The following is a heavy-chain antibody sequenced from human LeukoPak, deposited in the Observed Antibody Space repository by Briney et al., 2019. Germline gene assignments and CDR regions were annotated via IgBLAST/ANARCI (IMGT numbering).Heavy chain of an antibody. Sequence: GGSLRLSCAASGFTFSSYAISWVRQAPGQGLEWMGGIIPIFGTANYAQKFQGRVTITADESTSTAYMELSSLRSEDTAVYYCAREKRYYGSGSYYNLRYFDYWGQGTLVTVSS. CDR1: GFTFSSYA. CDR2: IIPIFGTA. J-gene: IGHJ4*02. D-gene: IGHD3-10*01. CDR3: AREKRYYGSGSYYNLRYFDY. V-gene: IGHV1-69*01.